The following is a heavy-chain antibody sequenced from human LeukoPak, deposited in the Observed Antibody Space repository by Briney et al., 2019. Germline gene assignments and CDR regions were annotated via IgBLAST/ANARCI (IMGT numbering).Heavy chain of an antibody. D-gene: IGHD6-13*01. V-gene: IGHV3-66*01. CDR1: GFTVSSNY. J-gene: IGHJ4*02. Sequence: GSLRLSCAASGFTVSSNYMSWVRQAPGKGLEWFSVIYSGGSTYYADSVKGRFTISRDNSKNTLYLQMNSLRAEDTAVYYCAIAAAGTNYYFDYWGQGTLVTVSS. CDR2: IYSGGST. CDR3: AIAAAGTNYYFDY.